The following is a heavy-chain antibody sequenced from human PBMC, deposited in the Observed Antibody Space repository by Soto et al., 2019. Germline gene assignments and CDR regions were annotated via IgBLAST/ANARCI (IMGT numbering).Heavy chain of an antibody. CDR3: ANPIPKTGTTFGF. D-gene: IGHD1-1*01. CDR2: ISGSGDDT. J-gene: IGHJ4*02. V-gene: IGHV3-23*01. Sequence: QLLESGGGFVQPGGSLRLSCVASGFTFSNFAMAWVRQAPGEGLEWVSAISGSGDDTFYADSMKGRFTISRDNSNDTLYLQINSLRAEDTAVYYCANPIPKTGTTFGFWGQGTLVTVSS. CDR1: GFTFSNFA.